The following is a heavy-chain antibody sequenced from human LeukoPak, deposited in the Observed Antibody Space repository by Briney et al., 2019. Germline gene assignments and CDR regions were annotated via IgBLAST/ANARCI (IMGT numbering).Heavy chain of an antibody. J-gene: IGHJ3*02. CDR2: IKSDIDGGTT. V-gene: IGHV3-15*01. CDR3: TTGGNVIVAGTRAFDI. CDR1: GFTFSSYA. D-gene: IGHD5-12*01. Sequence: GGSLRLSCAASGFTFSSYAMSWVRQAPGKGLEWVGRIKSDIDGGTTDYAAPVQGRFTISRDDSQAILYLQMNSLKIEDTAVYYCTTGGNVIVAGTRAFDIWGQGTLVTVSS.